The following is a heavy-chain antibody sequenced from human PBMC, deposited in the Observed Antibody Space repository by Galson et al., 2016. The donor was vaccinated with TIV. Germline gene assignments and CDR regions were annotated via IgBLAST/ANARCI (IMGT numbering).Heavy chain of an antibody. J-gene: IGHJ6*02. V-gene: IGHV3-30*03. D-gene: IGHD2-2*01. CDR1: GFSFSDYG. CDR3: ATPFSSSSFSSYYALDV. Sequence: SLRLSCAASGFSFSDYGMHWVRQAPGKGLEWVAVILYDGTDKYYADSVKGRFTISRDNSKNTLYLQLSSLRAEDTALYYCATPFSSSSFSSYYALDVWGQGTTVTVSS. CDR2: ILYDGTDK.